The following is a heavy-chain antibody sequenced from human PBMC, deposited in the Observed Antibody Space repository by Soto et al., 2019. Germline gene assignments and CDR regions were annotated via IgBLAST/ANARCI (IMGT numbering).Heavy chain of an antibody. D-gene: IGHD3-16*02. V-gene: IGHV3-23*01. J-gene: IGHJ4*01. CDR3: AQTWGSYREVFDY. CDR1: VFTFSSHL. Sequence: GGSLRLSCAASVFTFSSHLMHWVRQAPGQGLEWVSGISGIGGGGSTFYTDSVKGRFTISRDNSKNTLYLQMSSLRVEDTAIYYCAQTWGSYREVFDYWGHGTLVTVSS. CDR2: ISGIGGGGST.